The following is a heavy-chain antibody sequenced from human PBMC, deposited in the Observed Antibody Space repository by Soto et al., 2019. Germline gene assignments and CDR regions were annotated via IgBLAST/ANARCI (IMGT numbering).Heavy chain of an antibody. J-gene: IGHJ1*01. CDR1: GFTVSSNY. V-gene: IGHV3-66*01. D-gene: IGHD6-19*01. CDR3: ARGPGYSSGWEYFQH. Sequence: PGGSLRLSCAASGFTVSSNYMSWVRQAPGKGLEWVSVIYSGGSTYYADSVKGRFTISRDNSKNTLYLQMNSLRAEDTAVYYCARGPGYSSGWEYFQHWGQGTLVTVSS. CDR2: IYSGGST.